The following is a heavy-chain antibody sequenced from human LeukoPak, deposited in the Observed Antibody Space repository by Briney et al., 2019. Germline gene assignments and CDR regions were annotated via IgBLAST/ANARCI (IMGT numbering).Heavy chain of an antibody. CDR1: RFTFDDYA. V-gene: IGHV3-9*01. CDR3: AKGDYGDNSGFFDY. D-gene: IGHD4-23*01. Sequence: GESLRLSCAASRFTFDDYAMHWVRQAPGKGLDWVSGISWNGGSIGYADSVKGRFTISRDNAKNSLYLQMNSLRAEDTALYYCAKGDYGDNSGFFDYWGQGTLVTVSS. CDR2: ISWNGGSI. J-gene: IGHJ4*02.